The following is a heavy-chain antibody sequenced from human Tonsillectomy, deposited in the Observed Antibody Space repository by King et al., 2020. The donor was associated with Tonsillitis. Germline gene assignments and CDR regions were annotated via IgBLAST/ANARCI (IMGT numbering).Heavy chain of an antibody. Sequence: QLQESGPGLVKPSETLSLTCTVSGGSISSTSFYWGWIRQPPGKGLEGIGSILYSGGTYYDPSLKSRVTISVDTSKNQFSLKLSSVTAADTAVYYCARHRLLNWFDRWGKGTLVTVSS. CDR2: ILYSGGT. CDR1: GGSISSTSFY. J-gene: IGHJ5*02. CDR3: ARHRLLNWFDR. V-gene: IGHV4-39*01. D-gene: IGHD2/OR15-2a*01.